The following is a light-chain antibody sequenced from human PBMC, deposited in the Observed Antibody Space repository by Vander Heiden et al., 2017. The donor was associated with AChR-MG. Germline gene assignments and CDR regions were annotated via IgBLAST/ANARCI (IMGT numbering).Light chain of an antibody. J-gene: IGKJ3*01. CDR3: QQANSFPPT. V-gene: IGKV1-12*01. Sequence: DIQMTQSASSVSASVGDRVTIPCRASQGISSWFAWYQPKPGTAPKLLIYATSSLQSGVPSRFSGSGSGTDFTRTISSLQPEDFATYYCQQANSFPPTFGPGTKVDIK. CDR2: ATS. CDR1: QGISSW.